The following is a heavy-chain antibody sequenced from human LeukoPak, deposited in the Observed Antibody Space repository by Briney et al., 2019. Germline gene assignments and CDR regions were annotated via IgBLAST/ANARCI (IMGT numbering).Heavy chain of an antibody. CDR1: GYTFTGYY. CDR3: ARWTVKYPGDFDY. Sequence: ASVKVSCKASGYTFTGYYMHWVRQAPGQGLEWMGWINPNSGGTNYAQKFQGRVTMTRDTSISTAYMELSRLRSDDTAVYYCARWTVKYPGDFDYWGQGTLVTVSS. J-gene: IGHJ4*02. D-gene: IGHD7-27*01. V-gene: IGHV1-2*02. CDR2: INPNSGGT.